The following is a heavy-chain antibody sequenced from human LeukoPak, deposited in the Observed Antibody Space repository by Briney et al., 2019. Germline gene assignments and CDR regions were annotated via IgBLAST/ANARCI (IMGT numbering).Heavy chain of an antibody. J-gene: IGHJ4*02. CDR3: ASLRVPGDFDY. Sequence: SETLSLTCAVSGGSISSRTYYWAWIRQPPGQGLEWIGNIYYSGSTYYDPSLKSRLTMSVDTSKNQFSLELRSVTAADTALYYCASLRVPGDFDYWGQGTLVTVSS. CDR2: IYYSGST. V-gene: IGHV4-39*01. CDR1: GGSISSRTYY.